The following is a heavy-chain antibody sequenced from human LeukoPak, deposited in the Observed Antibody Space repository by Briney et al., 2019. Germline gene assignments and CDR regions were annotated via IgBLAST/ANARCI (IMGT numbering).Heavy chain of an antibody. J-gene: IGHJ6*03. V-gene: IGHV1-24*01. CDR2: FDPEDGET. D-gene: IGHD3-9*01. CDR1: GYTFTGYY. CDR3: ARSDILTGYFNYYYYMDV. Sequence: ASVKVSCKASGYTFTGYYIHWVRQAPGKGLEWMGGFDPEDGETIYAQKFQGRVTMTEDTSTDTAYMELSSLRSEDTAVYYCARSDILTGYFNYYYYMDVWGKGTTVTISS.